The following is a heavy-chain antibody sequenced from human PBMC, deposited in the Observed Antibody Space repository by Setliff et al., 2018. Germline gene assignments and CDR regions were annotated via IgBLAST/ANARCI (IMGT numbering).Heavy chain of an antibody. CDR2: IFPSGST. Sequence: PSETLSLTCTVSGGSISSGSYYWSWIRQPAGKGLEWIGRIFPSGSTNYNPSLKSRVTISVDTSKNQFSLKLSSVTAAGTAVYYCARAFTYYNFWSGYGYGMDVWGQGTTVTVSS. J-gene: IGHJ6*02. V-gene: IGHV4-61*02. D-gene: IGHD3-3*01. CDR3: ARAFTYYNFWSGYGYGMDV. CDR1: GGSISSGSYY.